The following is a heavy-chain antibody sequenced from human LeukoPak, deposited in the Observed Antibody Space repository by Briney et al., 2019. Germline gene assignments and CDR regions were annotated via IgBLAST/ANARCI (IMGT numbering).Heavy chain of an antibody. J-gene: IGHJ4*02. CDR1: GFTFSYYA. V-gene: IGHV3-23*01. D-gene: IGHD3-10*01. CDR3: ARKCYASTSYACIDY. Sequence: PGGSLRLSCAASGFTFSYYAMNWVRQAPGKRLEWVSSISTSGGSTYYADSVKKGPFSISRDNSKNTVLLHMNSLPAEDTAVYYCARKCYASTSYACIDYWGRGALVTVSS. CDR2: ISTSGGST.